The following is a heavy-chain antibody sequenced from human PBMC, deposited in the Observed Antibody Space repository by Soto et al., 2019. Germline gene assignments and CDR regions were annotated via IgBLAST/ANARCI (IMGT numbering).Heavy chain of an antibody. V-gene: IGHV2-5*02. CDR2: IYWDDDK. CDR1: GFSLSTSGVA. CDR3: AHSRRELGYGMDV. Sequence: QITLTESGPTLVKPTQTLTLTCTFSGFSLSTSGVAVGWIRQPPGKALEWLALIYWDDDKRYSPSLKSRLTNTQDTSKNQVVLTKAYMGPVDTATYYCAHSRRELGYGMDVWGQGTTVTVSS. D-gene: IGHD3-10*01. J-gene: IGHJ6*02.